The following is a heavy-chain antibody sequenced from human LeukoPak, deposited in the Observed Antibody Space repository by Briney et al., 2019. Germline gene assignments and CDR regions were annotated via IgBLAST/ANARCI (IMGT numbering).Heavy chain of an antibody. CDR1: GYTFTSYG. CDR3: ARHYYDSSGLYYFDY. V-gene: IGHV1-18*01. CDR2: ISAYNGNT. D-gene: IGHD3-22*01. J-gene: IGHJ4*02. Sequence: ASVKVPCKASGYTFTSYGISWVRQAPGQGLEWMGWISAYNGNTNYAQKLQGRVTMTTDTSTSTAYMELRSLRSDDTAVYYCARHYYDSSGLYYFDYWGQGTLVTVSS.